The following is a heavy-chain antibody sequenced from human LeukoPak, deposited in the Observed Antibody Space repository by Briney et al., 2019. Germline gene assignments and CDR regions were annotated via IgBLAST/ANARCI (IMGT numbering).Heavy chain of an antibody. CDR1: GFTFSSYA. D-gene: IGHD4-11*01. Sequence: GGSLSLSCAASGFTFSSYAMSWVRQAPGKGLEWVSAISGSGGSTYYADSVKGRFTISRDNSKNTLYLQMNSLRAEDTAVYYCAKTNTMTTVTTMNYWGQGTLVTVSS. V-gene: IGHV3-23*01. J-gene: IGHJ4*02. CDR2: ISGSGGST. CDR3: AKTNTMTTVTTMNY.